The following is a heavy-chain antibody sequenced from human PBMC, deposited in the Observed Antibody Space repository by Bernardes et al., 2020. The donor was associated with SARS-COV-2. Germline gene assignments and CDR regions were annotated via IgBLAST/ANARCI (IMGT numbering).Heavy chain of an antibody. Sequence: SETLSLTCTVSGGSISSGTYYWTWIRQPAGRGLEWIGRIFTTGSTTYNPSLKSQVTLSLDASKNQFSLRLTSVTAADTAVYYCASQANYDFPFDSWGQGTLVTVSS. CDR1: GGSISSGTYY. D-gene: IGHD3-3*01. CDR2: IFTTGST. CDR3: ASQANYDFPFDS. V-gene: IGHV4-61*02. J-gene: IGHJ4*02.